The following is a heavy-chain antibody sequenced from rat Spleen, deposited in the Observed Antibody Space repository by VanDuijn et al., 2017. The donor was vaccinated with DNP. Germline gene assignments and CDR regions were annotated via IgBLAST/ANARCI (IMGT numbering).Heavy chain of an antibody. CDR2: VTNAGST. Sequence: EVLFQESGPGLVKPSQSLSLTCSVTGFSITNNFKWSWIRKFPGNRLEWMGYVTNAGSTDYNPSLKSRISITIDTSKNQFFLQLKSVTTEDTATYYCARLRLEWEVRAMDAWGQGTSVTVSS. D-gene: IGHD1-1*01. CDR3: ARLRLEWEVRAMDA. V-gene: IGHV3-3*01. J-gene: IGHJ4*01. CDR1: GFSITNNFK.